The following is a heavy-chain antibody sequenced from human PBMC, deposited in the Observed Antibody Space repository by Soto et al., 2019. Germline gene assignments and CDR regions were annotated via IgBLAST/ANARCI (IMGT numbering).Heavy chain of an antibody. V-gene: IGHV1-18*01. CDR3: ARDNGYYDF. CDR1: GYTFSSYS. Sequence: QIQMVKSGAEVKQPGASVKISCKTSGYTFSSYSINWVRQAPGQGLEWMARISTTSGNTHYAERVQGRVTVTLDKSARTAFMEMWGLTSDDTAVYFCARDNGYYDFWGQGTLVTVSS. CDR2: ISTTSGNT. D-gene: IGHD2-8*01. J-gene: IGHJ4*02.